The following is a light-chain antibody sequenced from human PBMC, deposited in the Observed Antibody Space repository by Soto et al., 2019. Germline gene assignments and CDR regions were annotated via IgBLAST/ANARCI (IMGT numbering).Light chain of an antibody. CDR2: DAS. J-gene: IGKJ3*01. V-gene: IGKV3-11*01. CDR3: QQRSDWPPLFT. CDR1: QSVSSY. Sequence: IVLTQSPATLSLSPGEIATLSCRASQSVSSYLAWYQQKPGQAPRLLIYDASKRATGIPARFSGSGSGTDFTLTISGLEPEDFAVYYCQQRSDWPPLFTFGPVTKVDIK.